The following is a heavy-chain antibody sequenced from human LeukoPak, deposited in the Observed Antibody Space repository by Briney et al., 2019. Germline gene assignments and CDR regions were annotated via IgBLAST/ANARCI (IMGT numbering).Heavy chain of an antibody. V-gene: IGHV3-21*01. Sequence: GGSLRLSCAASGFTLSSYSMNWVRQAPGKGLEWVSSISSSSSSSYIYYADSVKGRFTISRDNAKNSLYLQMNSLRAEDTAVYYCARDFGTWGQGTLVTVSS. CDR3: ARDFGT. CDR1: GFTLSSYS. D-gene: IGHD3/OR15-3a*01. J-gene: IGHJ4*02. CDR2: ISSSSSSSYI.